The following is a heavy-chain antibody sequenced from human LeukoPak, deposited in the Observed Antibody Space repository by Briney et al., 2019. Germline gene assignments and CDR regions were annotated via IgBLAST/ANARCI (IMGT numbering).Heavy chain of an antibody. Sequence: SETLSLTCTVSGGSISSYYWSWIRQPPGKGLEWIGYIYYSGSTNYNPSLKSRVTMSVDTSKNQFSLKLSSVTAADTAVYYCARLAVAGNEDYWGQGTLVTVSS. J-gene: IGHJ4*02. D-gene: IGHD6-19*01. CDR2: IYYSGST. V-gene: IGHV4-59*12. CDR3: ARLAVAGNEDY. CDR1: GGSISSYY.